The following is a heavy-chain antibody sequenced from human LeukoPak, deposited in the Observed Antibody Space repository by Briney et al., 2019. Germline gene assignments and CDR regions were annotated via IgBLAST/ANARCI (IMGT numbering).Heavy chain of an antibody. V-gene: IGHV3-64*02. CDR3: ARAYSSGYYFDWFDP. CDR1: GFTFSSYS. Sequence: PGGSLRLSCAASGFTFSSYSMHWVRQAPGKGLEYVSAISPNGDNTYYVDSVKGRFTISRDNSKNTLYLQMASLRGEDTAVYYCARAYSSGYYFDWFDPWGQGTWSPSPQ. CDR2: ISPNGDNT. D-gene: IGHD3-22*01. J-gene: IGHJ5*02.